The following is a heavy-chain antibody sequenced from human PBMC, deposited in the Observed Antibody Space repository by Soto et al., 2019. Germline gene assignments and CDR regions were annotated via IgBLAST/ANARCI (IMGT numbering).Heavy chain of an antibody. CDR1: GDTFSFYT. D-gene: IGHD3-10*01. CDR2: INPILSMS. V-gene: IGHV1-69*02. J-gene: IGHJ4*02. CDR3: ATNYGSGYRAFDY. Sequence: QVQLVQSGAEVKKPGSSVKVSCKASGDTFSFYTINWVRQAPGLGLEWMGRINPILSMSNYAQKFQGRVTITADNSTSKAYMERASLRSDDTAMYYGATNYGSGYRAFDYGGQGARVTVSS.